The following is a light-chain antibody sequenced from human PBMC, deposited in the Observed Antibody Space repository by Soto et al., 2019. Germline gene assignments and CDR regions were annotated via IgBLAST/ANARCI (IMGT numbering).Light chain of an antibody. J-gene: IGLJ1*01. V-gene: IGLV2-14*01. CDR3: SSYTSSRTLV. CDR2: EVS. CDR1: SSDVGAYNY. Sequence: QSALTXPASVSGSPGQSITISCTGTSSDVGAYNYVSWYQQHPGKAPKLMIYEVSNRPSGVSHRFSGSKSDNTASLTISGPQTDDEADYYCSSYTSSRTLVFGTGTKVTVL.